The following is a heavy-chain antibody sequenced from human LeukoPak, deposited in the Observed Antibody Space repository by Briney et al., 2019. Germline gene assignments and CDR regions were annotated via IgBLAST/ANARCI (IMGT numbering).Heavy chain of an antibody. CDR1: GFTFSSPA. J-gene: IGHJ5*02. V-gene: IGHV3-21*01. Sequence: GGSLRLSCAASGFTFSSPAMSWVRQTPGKGLEWVSSINDNSRSIFYTDSLKGRFTVSRDNAKNSLYLQMNNLRAEDTAVYYCAKSVNSYYDWFDPWGQGTLVIVSS. CDR2: INDNSRSI. D-gene: IGHD3-22*01. CDR3: AKSVNSYYDWFDP.